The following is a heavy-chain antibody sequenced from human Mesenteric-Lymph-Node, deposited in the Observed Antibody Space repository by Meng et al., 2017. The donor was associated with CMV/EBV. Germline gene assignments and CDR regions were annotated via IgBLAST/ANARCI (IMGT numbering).Heavy chain of an antibody. J-gene: IGHJ4*02. CDR2: INSDGSST. D-gene: IGHD3-10*01. CDR1: GFTCSSYR. Sequence: AASGFTCSSYRMHWVRQAPGKGLVWVSRINSDGSSTSYADSVKGRFTISRDNAKNTLYLQMNSLRAEDTAVYYCARDSAMVRGVIDYWGQGTLVTVSS. CDR3: ARDSAMVRGVIDY. V-gene: IGHV3-74*01.